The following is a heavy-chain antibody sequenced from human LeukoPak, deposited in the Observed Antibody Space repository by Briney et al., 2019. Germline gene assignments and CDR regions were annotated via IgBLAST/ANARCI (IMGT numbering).Heavy chain of an antibody. V-gene: IGHV3-23*01. CDR3: AKSMATGTRGYYYYGLDF. CDR1: GFTFSNYA. D-gene: IGHD5-12*01. Sequence: GGSLRLSCAASGFTFSNYAMSWVRQAQAKGLEWVSVISGNGCGTLYADSVKGRFTISRDNSKTTLSLQMNSLRAEDTAVYYCAKSMATGTRGYYYYGLDFWGKGTMVTVSS. CDR2: ISGNGCGT. J-gene: IGHJ6*04.